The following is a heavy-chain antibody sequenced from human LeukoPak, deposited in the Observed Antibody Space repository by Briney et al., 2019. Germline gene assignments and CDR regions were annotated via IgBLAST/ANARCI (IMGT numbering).Heavy chain of an antibody. CDR3: VLWIKQQLFAFDI. CDR2: INHSGRT. J-gene: IGHJ3*02. CDR1: GGSFSGHY. D-gene: IGHD6-13*01. Sequence: PSETLSLTCGVYGGSFSGHYWSWIRQPPGKGVEWLGEINHSGRTNYNPSLKSRVTISVDTSKNQSSLKLTSVTAADTAVYYCVLWIKQQLFAFDIWGQGTMVTVSS. V-gene: IGHV4-34*01.